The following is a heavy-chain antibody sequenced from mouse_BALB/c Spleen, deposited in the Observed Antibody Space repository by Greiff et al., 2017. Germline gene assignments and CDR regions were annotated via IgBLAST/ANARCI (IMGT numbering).Heavy chain of an antibody. J-gene: IGHJ4*01. Sequence: EVQLVESGPELVKPGASVKVSCKASGYAFTSYNMYWVKQSHGKSLEWIGYIDPYNGGTSYNQKFKGKATLTVDKSSSTAYMHLNSLTSEDSAVYYCARGGTTAGGNYAMDYWGQGTSVTVSS. CDR2: IDPYNGGT. CDR3: ARGGTTAGGNYAMDY. CDR1: GYAFTSYN. V-gene: IGHV1S135*01. D-gene: IGHD1-2*01.